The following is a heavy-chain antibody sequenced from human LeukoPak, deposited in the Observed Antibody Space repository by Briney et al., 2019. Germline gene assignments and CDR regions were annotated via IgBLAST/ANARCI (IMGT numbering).Heavy chain of an antibody. CDR3: VRDYSNSERGDY. V-gene: IGHV3-21*01. Sequence: GGCLRLSCAASGFNFRSYHMTWVRQAPGKGLDWVSSITSSGNYLYYADSVKGRFTISRDNANKSLYLQMEGLRADDTGIYYCVRDYSNSERGDYWGQGTLVIVSS. CDR2: ITSSGNYL. J-gene: IGHJ4*02. D-gene: IGHD4-11*01. CDR1: GFNFRSYH.